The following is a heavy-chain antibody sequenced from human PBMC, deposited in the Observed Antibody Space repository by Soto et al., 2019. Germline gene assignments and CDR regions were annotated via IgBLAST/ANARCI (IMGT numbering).Heavy chain of an antibody. Sequence: QVQLVESGGGVVQPGRSLRLSCAASGFTFSSYGMHWVRQAPGKGLEWVAVISYDGSNKYYADSVKGRFTISRDNSKTTLYLQMTSLRAEDTAVYYCAPLRGAEGNFDYWGQGTLVTVSS. CDR2: ISYDGSNK. CDR3: APLRGAEGNFDY. J-gene: IGHJ4*02. CDR1: GFTFSSYG. V-gene: IGHV3-30*03. D-gene: IGHD1-26*01.